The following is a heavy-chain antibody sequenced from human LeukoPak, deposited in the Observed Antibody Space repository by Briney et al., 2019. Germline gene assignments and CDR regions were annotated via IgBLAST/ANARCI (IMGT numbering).Heavy chain of an antibody. CDR2: IYSGGST. D-gene: IGHD6-13*01. V-gene: IGHV3-53*01. CDR1: GFTFSSYS. J-gene: IGHJ6*03. CDR3: ARDIAAAGTYYMDV. Sequence: GGSLRLSCAASGFTFSSYSMNWVRQAPGKGLEWVSVIYSGGSTYYADSVKGRFTISRDNSKNTLYLQMNSLRAEDTAVYYCARDIAAAGTYYMDVWGKGTTVTVSS.